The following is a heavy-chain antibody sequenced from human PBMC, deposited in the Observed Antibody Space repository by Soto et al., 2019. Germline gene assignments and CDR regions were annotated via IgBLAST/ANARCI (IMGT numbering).Heavy chain of an antibody. J-gene: IGHJ6*02. CDR3: ARGGDNVLRFLEWSLASYYYYGMDV. CDR2: INPSGGST. Sequence: GASVKVSCKASGYTFTSYYMHWVRQAPGQGLEWMGIINPSGGSTSYAQKFQGRVTMTRDTSTSTVYMELSRLRSEDTAVYYCARGGDNVLRFLEWSLASYYYYGMDVWGQGTTVTVSS. V-gene: IGHV1-46*01. CDR1: GYTFTSYY. D-gene: IGHD3-3*01.